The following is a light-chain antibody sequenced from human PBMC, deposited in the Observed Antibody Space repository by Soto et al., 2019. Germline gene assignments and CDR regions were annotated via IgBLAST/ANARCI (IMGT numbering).Light chain of an antibody. CDR1: SSDVGSYHY. CDR2: EVT. CDR3: SSYGRSSLF. Sequence: QSALTQPASVSGSPGQSITISCTGTSSDVGSYHYVSWYQQFPGEAPKLMIYEVTKRPSGISNRFSGSKSGNTASLTISELQAEDEADYYCSSYGRSSLFFGGGTKVTVL. V-gene: IGLV2-14*01. J-gene: IGLJ2*01.